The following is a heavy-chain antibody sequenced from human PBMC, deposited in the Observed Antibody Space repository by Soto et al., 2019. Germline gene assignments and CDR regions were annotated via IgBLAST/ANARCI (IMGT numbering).Heavy chain of an antibody. D-gene: IGHD2-8*01. CDR2: ISGYNGDT. CDR3: AKNGQPPYYYYGMDV. V-gene: IGHV1-18*01. Sequence: QGQLVQSGAEVKKPGASVKVSCKASGYTFTRYGISWVRQAPGQGLEWMGWISGYNGDTNYAQKFQGRVTMTIDTSTSTAYMELRSLTSDDTAVYYCAKNGQPPYYYYGMDVWGQGITVTVSS. J-gene: IGHJ6*02. CDR1: GYTFTRYG.